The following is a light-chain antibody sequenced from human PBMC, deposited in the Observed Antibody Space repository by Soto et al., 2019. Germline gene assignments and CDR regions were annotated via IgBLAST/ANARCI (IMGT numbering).Light chain of an antibody. CDR1: QSVSSY. CDR2: DAS. CDR3: QQYHDWPRT. J-gene: IGKJ1*01. V-gene: IGKV3-11*01. Sequence: EIVLTQSPATLALPPGERATLSCRASQSVSSYLAWYQQRPGQAPRLLIYDASDRATGIPARFSGSGSGTEFTLTISGLQSEDFAVYYCQQYHDWPRTFGQGTKVDIK.